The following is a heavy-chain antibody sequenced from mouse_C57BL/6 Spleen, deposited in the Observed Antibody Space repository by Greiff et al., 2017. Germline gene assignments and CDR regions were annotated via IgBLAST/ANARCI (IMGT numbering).Heavy chain of an antibody. J-gene: IGHJ1*03. CDR1: GYTFTDYN. CDR3: ERKARGGYFDV. V-gene: IGHV1-22*01. CDR2: INPNNGGT. Sequence: EVQLQESGPELVKPGASVKMSCKASGYTFTDYNMHWVKQSHGKSLEWIGYINPNNGGTRYNPKFKGKATLTVNKSSSTAYMEHRRLTWENSAVYYGERKARGGYFDVWGTGTTVTVSS.